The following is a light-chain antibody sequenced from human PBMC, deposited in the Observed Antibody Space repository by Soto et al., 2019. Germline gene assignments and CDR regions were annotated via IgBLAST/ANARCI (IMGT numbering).Light chain of an antibody. V-gene: IGKV3-15*01. J-gene: IGKJ1*01. CDR1: QSVSSN. Sequence: EIAMTQSPATLSVSPGERATLSCRPSQSVSSNLAWYQQKPGQAPRLLIYGASTRATGIPARFSRSGSGTEFTLTISSLQSEDFAVYYCQQYNDWPRTFGQGTKVDIK. CDR2: GAS. CDR3: QQYNDWPRT.